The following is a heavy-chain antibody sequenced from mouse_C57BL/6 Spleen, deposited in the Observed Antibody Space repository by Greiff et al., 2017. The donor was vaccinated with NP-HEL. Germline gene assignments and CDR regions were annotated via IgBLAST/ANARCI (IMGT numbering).Heavy chain of an antibody. CDR1: GFTFSNYW. CDR2: IRLKSDNYAT. D-gene: IGHD4-1*01. J-gene: IGHJ4*01. CDR3: TTGIYAMDY. Sequence: EVMLVESGGGLVQPGGSMKLSCVASGFTFSNYWMNWVRQSPEKGLEWVAQIRLKSDNYATHYAESVKGRFTISRDDSKSSVYLQMNNLRAEDTGIYYCTTGIYAMDYWGQRTSVTVSS. V-gene: IGHV6-3*01.